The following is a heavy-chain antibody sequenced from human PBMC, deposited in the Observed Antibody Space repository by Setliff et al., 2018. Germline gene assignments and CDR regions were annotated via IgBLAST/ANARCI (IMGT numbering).Heavy chain of an antibody. J-gene: IGHJ6*03. V-gene: IGHV5-51*01. CDR3: ARQSANQGIAVAGHYYYYYMDV. CDR2: IYPGDSDT. Sequence: GESLKISCKGSGYSFTSYWIGWVRQMPGKGLEWMGIIYPGDSDTRYSPSFQGQVTISADKSISTAYLQWSSLKASDTAMYYCARQSANQGIAVAGHYYYYYMDVWGKGTTVTVSS. CDR1: GYSFTSYW. D-gene: IGHD6-19*01.